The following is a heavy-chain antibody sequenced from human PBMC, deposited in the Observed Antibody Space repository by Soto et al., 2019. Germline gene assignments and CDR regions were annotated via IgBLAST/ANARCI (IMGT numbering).Heavy chain of an antibody. J-gene: IGHJ6*03. Sequence: QVQLQESGPGLVKPSETLSLTCTVSGGSISSYYWSWIRQPPGKGLEWIGYIYYSGSTNYNPSLKRRVPKSLNSSKTQLYLRVSSVTGANTSVYYCAIGGYCSGGRCYHSGGVSYYYYMDVWGKGTTVTVSS. CDR2: IYYSGST. CDR1: GGSISSYY. V-gene: IGHV4-59*01. CDR3: AIGGYCSGGRCYHSGGVSYYYYMDV. D-gene: IGHD2-15*01.